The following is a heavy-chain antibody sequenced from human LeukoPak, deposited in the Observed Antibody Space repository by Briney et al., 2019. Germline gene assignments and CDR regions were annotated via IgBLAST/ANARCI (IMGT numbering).Heavy chain of an antibody. J-gene: IGHJ6*02. CDR1: GGSISSYY. CDR3: ARDGPLPATAPVPNYYYYYGMDV. Sequence: PSETLSLTCTVSGGSISSYYWSWIRQPAGKGLEWIGRIYTSGSTNHNPSLKSRVTMSVDTSKNQFSLKLSSVTAADTAVYYCARDGPLPATAPVPNYYYYYGMDVWGQGTTVTVSS. V-gene: IGHV4-4*07. CDR2: IYTSGST. D-gene: IGHD5-24*01.